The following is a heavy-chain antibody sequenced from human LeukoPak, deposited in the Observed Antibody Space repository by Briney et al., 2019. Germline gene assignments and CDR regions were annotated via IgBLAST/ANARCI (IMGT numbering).Heavy chain of an antibody. V-gene: IGHV1-2*02. D-gene: IGHD1-14*01. J-gene: IGHJ5*02. CDR3: ARDIKRSRARWENLGFDP. CDR1: GYTFTTYY. Sequence: GASVKVSCKASGYTFTTYYMHWVRQAPGQGLEWMGWINPNSGGTNYAQKFQGRVTMTRDTSISTAYMELSRLTSDDTAMYYCARDIKRSRARWENLGFDPWGQGTLVTVSS. CDR2: INPNSGGT.